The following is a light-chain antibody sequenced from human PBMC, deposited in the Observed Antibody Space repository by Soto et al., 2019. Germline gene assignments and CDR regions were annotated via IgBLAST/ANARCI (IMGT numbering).Light chain of an antibody. CDR3: LQHDSHPRT. Sequence: DSQMTQSPSAMSASVGDRVTITCRASQGISNYLAWFQQKPGEVPKRLIYAASTLQSGVPSRFSGSGAGTEFTLTISSLQPEDFATYYCLQHDSHPRTFGQGTKVDIK. V-gene: IGKV1-17*03. J-gene: IGKJ1*01. CDR2: AAS. CDR1: QGISNY.